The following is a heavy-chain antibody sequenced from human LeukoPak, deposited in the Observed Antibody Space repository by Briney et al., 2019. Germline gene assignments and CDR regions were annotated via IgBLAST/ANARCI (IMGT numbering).Heavy chain of an antibody. CDR2: IYSGGST. CDR1: GFTFSDYN. V-gene: IGHV3-53*04. CDR3: ARGGFSNYAEFDP. D-gene: IGHD4-11*01. J-gene: IGHJ5*02. Sequence: GGSLRLSCAASGFTFSDYNMNWVRQAPGKGLEWVSVIYSGGSTYYADSVKGRFTISRHNSKNTLYLQMNSLRAEDTAVYYCARGGFSNYAEFDPWGQGTLVTVSS.